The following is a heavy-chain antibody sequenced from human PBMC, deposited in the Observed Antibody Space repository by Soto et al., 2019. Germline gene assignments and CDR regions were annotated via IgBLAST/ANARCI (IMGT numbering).Heavy chain of an antibody. D-gene: IGHD3-9*01. V-gene: IGHV3-74*01. Sequence: EVQLVESGGDLVQRGGSLRLSCAASGFPFSSYWMHWVRHTPGKGLDWVARISGAGVTTYYADSVTGRFTVSRDNSKNHLSLQISGLRTDDTAVYYCAREYYGLLAGYYTDYWGQGTIVSLSS. J-gene: IGHJ4*02. CDR2: ISGAGVTT. CDR1: GFPFSSYW. CDR3: AREYYGLLAGYYTDY.